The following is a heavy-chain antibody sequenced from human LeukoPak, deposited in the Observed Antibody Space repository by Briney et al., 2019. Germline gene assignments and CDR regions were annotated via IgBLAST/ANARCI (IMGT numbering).Heavy chain of an antibody. CDR1: AFSFSNYN. V-gene: IGHV3-7*01. Sequence: GGSLSLSCAASAFSFSNYNMSWVRQAPGKGLEWVANIKQDGTEKYYVDSVKGRSTISRDNAKNSLYLQMNSQRVEDTAVYYCAKVAKYYYGSETYYFFEHWGQGTPVTASS. CDR3: AKVAKYYYGSETYYFFEH. J-gene: IGHJ4*02. D-gene: IGHD3-10*01. CDR2: IKQDGTEK.